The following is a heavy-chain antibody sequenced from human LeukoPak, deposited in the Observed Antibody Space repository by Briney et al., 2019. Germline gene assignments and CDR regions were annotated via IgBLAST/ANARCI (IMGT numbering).Heavy chain of an antibody. V-gene: IGHV4-4*02. CDR3: ARSSSWYGMDV. Sequence: SGALSLTCAASGGSISSSNWWSWVRQPPGKGLEWVGEIYHSGSTNYNPSLKSRVTISVDKSKNQFSLKLSSVTAADTAVYYCARSSSWYGMDVWGQGTTVTVSS. D-gene: IGHD6-13*01. CDR2: IYHSGST. J-gene: IGHJ6*02. CDR1: GGSISSSNW.